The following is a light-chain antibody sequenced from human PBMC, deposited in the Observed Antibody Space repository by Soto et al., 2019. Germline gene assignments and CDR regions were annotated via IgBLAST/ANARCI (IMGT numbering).Light chain of an antibody. Sequence: GDRVTITCRASQDLTGYLAWYQQEPGKAPKLLISATSTLQSGVPSRFSGSGSGTEMTLTISSLQPEDFATHYCQQFKSYPLTFGGGTKVDIK. J-gene: IGKJ4*01. CDR1: QDLTGY. CDR3: QQFKSYPLT. V-gene: IGKV1-9*01. CDR2: ATS.